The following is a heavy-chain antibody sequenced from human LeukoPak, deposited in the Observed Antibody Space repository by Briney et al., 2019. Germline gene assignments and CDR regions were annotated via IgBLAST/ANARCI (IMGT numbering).Heavy chain of an antibody. CDR3: ARHGPSPTYYYYMDV. V-gene: IGHV3-21*01. D-gene: IGHD3/OR15-3a*01. CDR1: GFTFSDYA. Sequence: PGGSLRLSCAASGFTFSDYAMNWVRQAPGKGLEWVSSISSSSSYIYYADSVKGRFTISRDNAKNSLYLQMNSLRAEDTAVYYCARHGPSPTYYYYMDVWGKGTTVTVSS. J-gene: IGHJ6*03. CDR2: ISSSSSYI.